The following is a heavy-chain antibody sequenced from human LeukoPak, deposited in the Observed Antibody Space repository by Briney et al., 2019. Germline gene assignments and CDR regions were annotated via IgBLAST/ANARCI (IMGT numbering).Heavy chain of an antibody. V-gene: IGHV3-33*01. J-gene: IGHJ4*02. D-gene: IGHD3-10*01. CDR3: ARGRVLLWFGELYKVDY. CDR2: IWYDGSNK. Sequence: PGGSLRLSCAASGFTFSSYGMHWVRQAPGKGLEWVAVIWYDGSNKYYADSVKGRFTISRDNSKNTLYLQMNGLRAEDTAVYYCARGRVLLWFGELYKVDYWGQGTLVTVSS. CDR1: GFTFSSYG.